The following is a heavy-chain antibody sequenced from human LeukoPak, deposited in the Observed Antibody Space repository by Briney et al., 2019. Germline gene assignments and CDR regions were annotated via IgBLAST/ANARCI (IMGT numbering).Heavy chain of an antibody. D-gene: IGHD6-19*01. V-gene: IGHV4-31*03. CDR3: ARASIAVAGTGYFQH. Sequence: PSQTLSLTCTVSGGSISSGGYYWSWIRQHPGXXXXXXXXIYYSGSTYYNPSLKSRVTISVDTSKNQFSLKLSSVTAADTAVYYCARASIAVAGTGYFQHWGQGTLVTVSS. CDR2: IYYSGST. CDR1: GGSISSGGYY. J-gene: IGHJ1*01.